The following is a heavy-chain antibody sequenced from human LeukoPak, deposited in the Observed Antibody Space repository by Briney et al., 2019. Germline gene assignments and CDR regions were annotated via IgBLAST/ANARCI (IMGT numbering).Heavy chain of an antibody. CDR1: GFAFGSYA. D-gene: IGHD3-9*01. CDR2: IGSDYDR. Sequence: PGGALRLSCTASGFAFGSYAMAWVRQAPGKGLEGVAAIGSDYDRVHEDSVMGRFTISRDNSKSTLYLQMDNLRPEDTAVYFCAKSAGVATIYFDCWGQGTMVTVSS. V-gene: IGHV3-23*01. CDR3: AKSAGVATIYFDC. J-gene: IGHJ3*01.